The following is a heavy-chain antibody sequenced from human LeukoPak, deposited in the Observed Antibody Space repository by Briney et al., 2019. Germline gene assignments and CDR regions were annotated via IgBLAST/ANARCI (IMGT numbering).Heavy chain of an antibody. CDR3: ARSRDGYNSDY. CDR2: ISGSGGST. CDR1: GFTFSSYA. V-gene: IGHV3-23*01. Sequence: PGGSLRLSCAASGFTFSSYAMSWVRQAPGKGLEWVSAISGSGGSTYYADSVKGRFTISRDNAKNSLYLQMNSLRAEDTAVYYCARSRDGYNSDYWGQGTQVTVSS. D-gene: IGHD5-24*01. J-gene: IGHJ4*02.